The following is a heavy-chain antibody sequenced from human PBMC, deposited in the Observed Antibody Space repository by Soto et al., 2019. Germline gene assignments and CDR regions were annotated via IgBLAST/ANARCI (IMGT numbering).Heavy chain of an antibody. D-gene: IGHD5-12*01. V-gene: IGHV1-24*01. CDR3: ARDLGRATPGFDY. Sequence: ASVKVSCKVSGYTLTELSMHWVRQAPGKRLEWMGGFNPEDGKTIYSQKFQGRVTITRDTSASTAYMELSSLRSEDTAVYYCARDLGRATPGFDYWGQGTLVTVSS. J-gene: IGHJ4*02. CDR2: FNPEDGKT. CDR1: GYTLTELS.